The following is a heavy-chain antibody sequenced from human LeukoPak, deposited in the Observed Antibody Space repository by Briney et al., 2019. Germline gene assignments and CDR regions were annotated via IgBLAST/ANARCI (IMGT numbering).Heavy chain of an antibody. CDR2: IYYSGST. D-gene: IGHD3-10*01. J-gene: IGHJ5*02. Sequence: SETLSLTCTVSGGSISSSSYYWGWIRQPPGKGLEWIGSIYYSGSTYYNPSLKSRVTISVDTSKNQFSLKLSSVTAADTAVYYCARESNYHGSGTGWFDPWGQGTLVPVSS. CDR3: ARESNYHGSGTGWFDP. CDR1: GGSISSSSYY. V-gene: IGHV4-39*07.